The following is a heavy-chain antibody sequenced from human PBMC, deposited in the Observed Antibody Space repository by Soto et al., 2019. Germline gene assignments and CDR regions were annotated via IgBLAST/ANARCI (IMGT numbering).Heavy chain of an antibody. Sequence: RGSLKISCQGSGYSFTSHWIAWVRQMPGKGLECMGIIYPGDSDTRYTTSFQGLVTFSVDKSINTTYLQWTSLKASDTAIYYCARDLIDDAFDVWGQGTMVTVSS. J-gene: IGHJ3*01. CDR3: ARDLIDDAFDV. CDR2: IYPGDSDT. V-gene: IGHV5-51*01. CDR1: GYSFTSHW. D-gene: IGHD2-15*01.